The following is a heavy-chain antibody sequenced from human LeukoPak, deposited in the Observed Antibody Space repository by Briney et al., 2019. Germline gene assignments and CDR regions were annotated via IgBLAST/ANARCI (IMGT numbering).Heavy chain of an antibody. CDR3: ARLKATVSIHAYFDS. CDR2: IDHGGST. D-gene: IGHD4-17*01. CDR1: GGSFSSYY. V-gene: IGHV4-59*01. Sequence: SETLSLTCTVSGGSFSSYYWTWIRQPPGKGLEWIGYIDHGGSTNYNPSLRSRVSTSSDTSKIQFSLELTSVTAADTAVYYCARLKATVSIHAYFDSWGQGTLVTVSS. J-gene: IGHJ4*02.